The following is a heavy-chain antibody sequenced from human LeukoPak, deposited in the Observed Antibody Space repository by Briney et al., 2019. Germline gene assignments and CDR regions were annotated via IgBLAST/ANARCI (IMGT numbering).Heavy chain of an antibody. CDR3: ARVISAYSSGWGIDY. J-gene: IGHJ4*02. V-gene: IGHV4-38-2*02. Sequence: PPETLSLTCTVSGYSISSGYYWGWIRQPPGKGLEWIGTIYHSGSTYYNPSLKSRVTISVDTSKNQFSLKLSSVTAADTAVYYCARVISAYSSGWGIDYWGQGTLVTVSS. CDR2: IYHSGST. CDR1: GYSISSGYY. D-gene: IGHD6-19*01.